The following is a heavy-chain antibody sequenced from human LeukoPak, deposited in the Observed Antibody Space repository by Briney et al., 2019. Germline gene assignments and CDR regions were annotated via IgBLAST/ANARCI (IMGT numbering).Heavy chain of an antibody. D-gene: IGHD2/OR15-2a*01. CDR2: ISGSDGST. CDR3: AKDSAKKYDDY. Sequence: ETLSLTCTVSGGSISSVNYYWGWIRQPPGKGLEWVSGISGSDGSTYYADSVKGRFTISRDNSKNTLFLQMNSLRAEDTAVYYCAKDSAKKYDDYWGQGTLVTVSS. V-gene: IGHV3-23*01. J-gene: IGHJ4*02. CDR1: GGSISSVNYY.